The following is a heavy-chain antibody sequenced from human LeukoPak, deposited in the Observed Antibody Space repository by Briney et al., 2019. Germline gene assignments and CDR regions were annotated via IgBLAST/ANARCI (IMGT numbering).Heavy chain of an antibody. V-gene: IGHV4-34*01. J-gene: IGHJ4*02. CDR3: ARGPQWLVTYFDY. D-gene: IGHD6-19*01. Sequence: SETLSLTCAVYGGSFSGYYWSWIRQPPGKGLEWIGEINHSGSTNYNPPLKSRVTISVDTSKNQFSLKLSSVTAADTAVYYCARGPQWLVTYFDYWGQGTLVTVSS. CDR2: INHSGST. CDR1: GGSFSGYY.